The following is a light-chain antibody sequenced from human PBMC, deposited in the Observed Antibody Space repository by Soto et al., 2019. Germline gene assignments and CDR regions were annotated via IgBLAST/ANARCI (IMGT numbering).Light chain of an antibody. CDR1: SSDVGGYNY. V-gene: IGLV2-14*03. CDR3: MSYPSSSNWV. Sequence: QSALTQPASVSGSPGQSITISCTGTSSDVGGYNYFSWYQQHPGKAPKLMIYGVSNRPSAVPNRFSGSKSGNTASLTISGLQAEDEADYYCMSYPSSSNWVFGGGTKLTLL. J-gene: IGLJ3*02. CDR2: GVS.